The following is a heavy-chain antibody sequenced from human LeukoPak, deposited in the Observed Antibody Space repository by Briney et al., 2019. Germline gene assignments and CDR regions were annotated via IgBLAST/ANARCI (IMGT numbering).Heavy chain of an antibody. CDR2: INHSGST. D-gene: IGHD6-13*01. CDR3: ARKLSSSWYPPRFDP. CDR1: GGSFSGYY. V-gene: IGHV4-34*01. Sequence: SETLSLTCAVYGGSFSGYYWSWIRQPPGKGLEWIGEINHSGSTNYNPSLKSRVTISVDTSKNQFSLKLSSVTAADTAVYYCARKLSSSWYPPRFDPWGQGTLVTVSS. J-gene: IGHJ5*02.